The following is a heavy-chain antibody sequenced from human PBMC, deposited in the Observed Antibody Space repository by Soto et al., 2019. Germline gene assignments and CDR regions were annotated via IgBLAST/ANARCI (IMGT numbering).Heavy chain of an antibody. CDR3: AKDPGTGTLDY. CDR1: GFTFADYT. Sequence: GGSLRLSCAASGFTFADYTMHWVRQAPGKGLEWVSLISWDGGSTYYADSVKGRFTISRDNSKNSLYLQMNSLRTEDTALYYCAKDPGTGTLDYWGQGTLVTVSS. J-gene: IGHJ4*02. V-gene: IGHV3-43*01. D-gene: IGHD1-1*01. CDR2: ISWDGGST.